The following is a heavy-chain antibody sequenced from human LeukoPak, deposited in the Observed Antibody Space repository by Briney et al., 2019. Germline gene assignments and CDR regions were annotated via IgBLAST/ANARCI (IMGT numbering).Heavy chain of an antibody. CDR3: AREVGDGYNYAFFDY. D-gene: IGHD5-24*01. CDR1: GFTFSSYE. J-gene: IGHJ4*02. V-gene: IGHV3-48*03. CDR2: ISSSGSTT. Sequence: PGGSLRLSCAASGFTFSSYEMNWVRQAPGKGLEWVSYISSSGSTTYYADSVKGRFTISRDNAKNSLYLQMNSLRAEDTAVYYCAREVGDGYNYAFFDYWGQGTLVTVSS.